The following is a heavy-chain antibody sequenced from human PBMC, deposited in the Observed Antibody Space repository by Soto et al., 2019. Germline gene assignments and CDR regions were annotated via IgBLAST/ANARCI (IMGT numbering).Heavy chain of an antibody. Sequence: QVQVVQSRTEVKKPGASVKVSCKTSGYTFTDYDINWVRQTTGQGLEWMGWMSPDSGNAGQAQQFQGRVTMTSNTSTSTAYMELRSLRSEDTAMDYYEVTTGYWGQGTMVTVSS. CDR1: GYTFTDYD. CDR2: MSPDSGNA. D-gene: IGHD2-21*02. CDR3: EVTTGY. J-gene: IGHJ4*02. V-gene: IGHV1-8*01.